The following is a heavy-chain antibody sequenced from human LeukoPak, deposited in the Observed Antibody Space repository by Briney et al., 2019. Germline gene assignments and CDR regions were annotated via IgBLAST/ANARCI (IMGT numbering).Heavy chain of an antibody. Sequence: GGSLRLSCAASGFPFNTYAMSWVRQAPGKGLEWVSAISGSGGSTYYADSVKGRFTISRDNSKNTLYLQMNSLRAEDTAVYYCAKDSGYYYGSGSGGGAFDIWGQGTMVTVSS. V-gene: IGHV3-23*01. CDR1: GFPFNTYA. D-gene: IGHD3-10*01. CDR3: AKDSGYYYGSGSGGGAFDI. J-gene: IGHJ3*02. CDR2: ISGSGGST.